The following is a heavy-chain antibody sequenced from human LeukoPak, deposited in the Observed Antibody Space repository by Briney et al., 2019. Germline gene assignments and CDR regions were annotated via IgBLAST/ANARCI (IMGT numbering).Heavy chain of an antibody. CDR2: ISGSGGST. Sequence: GGSLRLSCAASGFTFSNFPMTWVRQAPGKGLEWVSAISGSGGSTYYADSVKGRFTISRDNSKNTLYLQMNSLRAEDTAVYYCAKDRWNDVPDAFDIWGQGTMVTVSS. V-gene: IGHV3-23*01. CDR1: GFTFSNFP. J-gene: IGHJ3*02. D-gene: IGHD1-1*01. CDR3: AKDRWNDVPDAFDI.